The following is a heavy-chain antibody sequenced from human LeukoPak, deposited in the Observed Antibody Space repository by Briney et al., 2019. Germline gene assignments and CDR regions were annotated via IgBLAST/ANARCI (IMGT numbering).Heavy chain of an antibody. CDR2: IYHTGTP. CDR3: ARAHYYDSSGGGYFDY. Sequence: SETLSLTCTVSGDSISSYYWSWIRQPPGKGLEWIGYIYHTGTPYYNPSLKSRVTISVDTSKNQFSLKLISVTAADAAVYYCARAHYYDSSGGGYFDYWGQGTLVTVSS. V-gene: IGHV4-59*12. CDR1: GDSISSYY. D-gene: IGHD3-22*01. J-gene: IGHJ4*02.